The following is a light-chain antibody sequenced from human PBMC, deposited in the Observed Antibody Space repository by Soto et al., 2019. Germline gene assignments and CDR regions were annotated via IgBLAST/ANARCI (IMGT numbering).Light chain of an antibody. CDR2: DNN. J-gene: IGLJ2*01. V-gene: IGLV1-51*01. CDR1: SSNIGNNY. CDR3: GTWDSSLRGGV. Sequence: QSVLTQPPSVSAAPGQKGTISCSGSSSNIGNNYVSWYQQVPGTAPKVLIYDNNKRPSGIPDRFSGSKSGTSATLGITGLQTGDEADYYCGTWDSSLRGGVFGGGTKLTVL.